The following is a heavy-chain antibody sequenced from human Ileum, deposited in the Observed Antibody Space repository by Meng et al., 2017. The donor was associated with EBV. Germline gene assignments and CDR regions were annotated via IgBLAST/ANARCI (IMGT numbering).Heavy chain of an antibody. Sequence: VQLQESGPGLVKPPDTLSLTCAVSGYSISTTNWWGWIRQPPGKGLEWIGHIYYSGTTYNNPSLKSRVTMSIDPSKNQFSLKLSSVTAVDTAVYYCARNSESGSYIDYWGLGTLVTVSS. CDR1: GYSISTTNW. CDR2: IYYSGTT. V-gene: IGHV4-28*01. D-gene: IGHD1-26*01. J-gene: IGHJ4*02. CDR3: ARNSESGSYIDY.